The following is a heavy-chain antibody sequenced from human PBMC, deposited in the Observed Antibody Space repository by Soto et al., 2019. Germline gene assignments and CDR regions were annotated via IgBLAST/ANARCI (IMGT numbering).Heavy chain of an antibody. CDR1: GGSFSAHY. J-gene: IGHJ4*02. D-gene: IGHD3-10*01. V-gene: IGHV4-34*01. Sequence: QVQLQQWGAGLLKPSETLSLTCAVYGGSFSAHYWSWIRQPPGTGLEWIGEINRRGSTNYNPSLRSRVTISVDTSKNQRSLKLSSVTAADTAVYYCARGGAGSEAGFDYWGQGTLVTVSS. CDR3: ARGGAGSEAGFDY. CDR2: INRRGST.